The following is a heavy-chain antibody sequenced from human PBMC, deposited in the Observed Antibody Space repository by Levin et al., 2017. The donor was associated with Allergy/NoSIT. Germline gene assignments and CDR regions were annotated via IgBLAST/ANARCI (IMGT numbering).Heavy chain of an antibody. D-gene: IGHD3-10*01. CDR3: TTDLHYYASGTSNWFDP. V-gene: IGHV3-15*01. CDR2: IKSKTDGGTT. J-gene: IGHJ5*02. Sequence: GGSLRLSCAASGFTFSKAWMSWVRQAPGKGLEWVGRIKSKTDGGTTDYAAPVKERFTISRDDSKNTLYLQINGLQTEDTAVYYCTTDLHYYASGTSNWFDPWGQGTLVTVSS. CDR1: GFTFSKAW.